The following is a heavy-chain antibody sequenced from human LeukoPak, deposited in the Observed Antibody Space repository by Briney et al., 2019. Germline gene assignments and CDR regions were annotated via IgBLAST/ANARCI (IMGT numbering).Heavy chain of an antibody. CDR2: ISGSGGST. CDR3: ARGGSGAAGTNYYGMDV. V-gene: IGHV3-23*01. Sequence: AGGSLRLSCAASGFTFSSYAMSWVRQAPGKGLEWVSAISGSGGSTYYADSVKGRFTISRDNSRNTLYLQMNSLRAEDTAVYYCARGGSGAAGTNYYGMDVWGQGTTVTVSS. D-gene: IGHD6-13*01. J-gene: IGHJ6*02. CDR1: GFTFSSYA.